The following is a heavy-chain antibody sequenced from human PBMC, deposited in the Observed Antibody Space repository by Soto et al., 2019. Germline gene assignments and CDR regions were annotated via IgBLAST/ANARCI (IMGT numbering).Heavy chain of an antibody. Sequence: QVQLVESGGGVVQPGRSLRLSCAASGFNFSSSAMYWVRQAPGKGLEWMAVLSDDGSNRYYADSVRGRFTISRDNSKNTLYLQMNSLRADDTAVYYCARASMVRGIIGWFDPWGQGTLVTVS. J-gene: IGHJ5*02. CDR1: GFNFSSSA. D-gene: IGHD3-10*01. CDR2: LSDDGSNR. CDR3: ARASMVRGIIGWFDP. V-gene: IGHV3-30-3*01.